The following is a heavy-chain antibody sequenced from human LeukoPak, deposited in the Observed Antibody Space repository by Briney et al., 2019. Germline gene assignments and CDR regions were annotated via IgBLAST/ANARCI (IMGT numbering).Heavy chain of an antibody. D-gene: IGHD1-1*01. Sequence: PEASVKVSCKASGYTFTGYNVHWVRQAPGQGLEWLGWINPNSGDTLYPQKFQGRVTLTRDTSISTAYMDLNRLTSDDTAVYYCVGDVHNWNDDYWGQGTLVTVSS. CDR3: VGDVHNWNDDY. V-gene: IGHV1-2*02. J-gene: IGHJ4*02. CDR1: GYTFTGYN. CDR2: INPNSGDT.